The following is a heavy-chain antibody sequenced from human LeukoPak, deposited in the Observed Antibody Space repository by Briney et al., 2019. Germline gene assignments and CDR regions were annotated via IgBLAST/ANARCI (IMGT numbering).Heavy chain of an antibody. J-gene: IGHJ6*03. D-gene: IGHD3-10*01. CDR1: GFTFSRYA. CDR2: ISGSGGST. V-gene: IGHV3-23*01. Sequence: PGGALRLSCVGSGFTFSRYALSWVRQAPGKGVEGVSGISGSGGSTYYADSVKGRFTISRDNSKNTLYLQMNSLRAAASAVYYCAKNYGSGRSVKYYYYMDVWGKGTTVTVSS. CDR3: AKNYGSGRSVKYYYYMDV.